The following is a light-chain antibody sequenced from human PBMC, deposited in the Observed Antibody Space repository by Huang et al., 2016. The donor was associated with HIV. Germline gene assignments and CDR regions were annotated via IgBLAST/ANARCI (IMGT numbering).Light chain of an antibody. CDR1: QSVSSY. J-gene: IGKJ3*01. Sequence: ENVLTQSPATLSLSPGERVTLSCRSSQSVSSYLAWYQQKPGQAPRLLIYDVSNRATRIPARFSGSESGADFTLTISSLEPEEFAVYYCQQRSNWPPLFTFGPGTIVDIK. CDR3: QQRSNWPPLFT. CDR2: DVS. V-gene: IGKV3-11*01.